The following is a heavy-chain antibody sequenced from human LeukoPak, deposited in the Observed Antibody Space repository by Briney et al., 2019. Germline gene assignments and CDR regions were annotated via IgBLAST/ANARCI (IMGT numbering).Heavy chain of an antibody. CDR3: ASGRPFDY. CDR1: GFTFSGYR. V-gene: IGHV3-7*01. Sequence: PGRSLRLSCAASGFTFSGYRMNWVRQAPGKGLEWVAYIKQDGSEKYYVDSVKGRFTISRDNAKNSLYLQMNSLGAEDTAVYYCASGRPFDYWGRGTLVTVSS. CDR2: IKQDGSEK. J-gene: IGHJ4*02. D-gene: IGHD1-26*01.